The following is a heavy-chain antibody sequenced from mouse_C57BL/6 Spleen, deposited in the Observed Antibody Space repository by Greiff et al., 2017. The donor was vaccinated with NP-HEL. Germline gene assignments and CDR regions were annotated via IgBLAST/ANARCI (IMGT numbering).Heavy chain of an antibody. CDR2: IDPETGGT. CDR3: TSHYGSSPYAMDY. J-gene: IGHJ4*01. Sequence: VQLQQSGAELVRPGASVTLSCKASGYTFTDYEMHWVKQTPVHGLEWIGAIDPETGGTAYNQKFKGKAILTADKSSSTAYMELRSLTSEDSAVYYCTSHYGSSPYAMDYWGQGTSVTVSS. CDR1: GYTFTDYE. D-gene: IGHD1-1*01. V-gene: IGHV1-15*01.